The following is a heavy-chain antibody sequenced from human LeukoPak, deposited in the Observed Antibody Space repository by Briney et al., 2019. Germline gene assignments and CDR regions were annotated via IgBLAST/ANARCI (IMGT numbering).Heavy chain of an antibody. J-gene: IGHJ6*02. Sequence: SETLSLTCAVYGGSFSGYYWSWIRQPPGKGLEWIGEINHSGSTNYNPSLKSRVTISVDTSKNQSSLKLSSVTAADTAVYYCARGRECSGGSCYYYYYGMDVWGQGTTVTVSS. CDR1: GGSFSGYY. D-gene: IGHD2-15*01. V-gene: IGHV4-34*01. CDR2: INHSGST. CDR3: ARGRECSGGSCYYYYYGMDV.